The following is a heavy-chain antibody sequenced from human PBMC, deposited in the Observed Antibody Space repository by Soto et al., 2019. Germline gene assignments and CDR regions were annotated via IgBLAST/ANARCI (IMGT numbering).Heavy chain of an antibody. CDR2: IFSNDEK. CDR1: GFSLSNARMG. Sequence: VSGPTLVNPTETLTLTCTVSGFSLSNARMGVSWIRQPPGKALEWLAHIFSNDEKSYSTSLKSRLTISKDTSKSQVVLTMTNMDPVDTATYYCARMRDVPEYYFDYWGQGTLVTVSS. V-gene: IGHV2-26*01. CDR3: ARMRDVPEYYFDY. J-gene: IGHJ4*02. D-gene: IGHD2-2*01.